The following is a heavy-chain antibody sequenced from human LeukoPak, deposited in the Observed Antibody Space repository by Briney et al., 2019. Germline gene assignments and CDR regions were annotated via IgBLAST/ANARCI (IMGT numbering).Heavy chain of an antibody. CDR3: ARARSRASTWYWDH. Sequence: ASVKVSCKASGYTFTDYGINWVRQAPGQGPEWMGWISTLYGNKNFAQKFQGRVTMTSDTSTSTAYLELASLTSDDSAIYYCARARSRASTWYWDHWGQGTLVTVS. V-gene: IGHV1-18*01. D-gene: IGHD2-8*02. CDR2: ISTLYGNK. J-gene: IGHJ4*02. CDR1: GYTFTDYG.